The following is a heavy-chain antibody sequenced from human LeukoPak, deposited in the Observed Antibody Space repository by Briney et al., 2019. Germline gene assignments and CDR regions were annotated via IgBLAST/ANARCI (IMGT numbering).Heavy chain of an antibody. CDR2: IIPIFGTA. D-gene: IGHD2-2*01. CDR3: ARGLVVVPAAIEEGYDAFDI. CDR1: GGTFTSYA. J-gene: IGHJ3*02. V-gene: IGHV1-69*01. Sequence: SVTVSFKASGGTFTSYAISWVRQAPGQGLEWMGGIIPIFGTANYTQKFQGRVTITADESTSTAYMELSSLRSEDTAVYYWARGLVVVPAAIEEGYDAFDIWGQGTMVTVSS.